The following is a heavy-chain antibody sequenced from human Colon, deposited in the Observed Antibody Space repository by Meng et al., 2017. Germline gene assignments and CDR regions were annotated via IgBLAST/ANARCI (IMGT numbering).Heavy chain of an antibody. CDR1: GFTFSNYG. CDR2: IWYDGSYT. CDR3: ARDFTPGQWLIGF. V-gene: IGHV3-33*01. J-gene: IGHJ4*02. Sequence: QVQLVVFGGDVVPPGRLLGLSLAASGFTFSNYGMYWVRQAPGKGLEWVALIWYDGSYTYHVDSVKGRFTISRDNSKNTIYLQMNSLRAEDTAVYYCARDFTPGQWLIGFWGQGTLVTVSS. D-gene: IGHD6-19*01.